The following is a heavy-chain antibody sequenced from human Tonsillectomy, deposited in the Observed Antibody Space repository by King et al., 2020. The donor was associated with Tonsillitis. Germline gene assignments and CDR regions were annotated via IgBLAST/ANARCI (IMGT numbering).Heavy chain of an antibody. D-gene: IGHD7-27*01. J-gene: IGHJ5*02. Sequence: VQLVESGGGVVQPGRSLRLSCAASGFTFTSYSMHWVRQVPGKGLEWVAGISIDGTNKTYAQSLKGRCTIPRDNSINKVFPQMNNLRVEDTAVFYCTRILGNQVRLLDPWGQGTQVTVPS. CDR2: ISIDGTNK. CDR3: TRILGNQVRLLDP. CDR1: GFTFTSYS. V-gene: IGHV3-30-3*01.